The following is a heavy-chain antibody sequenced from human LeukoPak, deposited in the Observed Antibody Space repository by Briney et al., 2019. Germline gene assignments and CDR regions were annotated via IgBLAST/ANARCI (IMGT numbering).Heavy chain of an antibody. V-gene: IGHV3-30*18. Sequence: GRSLRLSCAASGFTFSSYGMHWVRQAPGKGLEWVAVISYDGSNKYNADSVKGRFTISRDNSKNTLYLQMNSLRAEDTAVYYCAKGRDVVVPAANFDYWGQGTLVTVSS. CDR2: ISYDGSNK. D-gene: IGHD2-2*01. CDR1: GFTFSSYG. J-gene: IGHJ4*02. CDR3: AKGRDVVVPAANFDY.